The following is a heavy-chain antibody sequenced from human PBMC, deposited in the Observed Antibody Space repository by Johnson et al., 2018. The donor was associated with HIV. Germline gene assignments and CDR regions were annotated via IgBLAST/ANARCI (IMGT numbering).Heavy chain of an antibody. CDR2: IFSVGGA. J-gene: IGHJ3*02. V-gene: IGHV3-66*02. CDR1: GITVSSNY. D-gene: IGHD3-9*01. CDR3: ARDGRDLVTRGSFDI. Sequence: VLLVESGGGLVQPGGSLRLSCAASGITVSSNYMSWVRQAPGKGLEWVSVIFSVGGAYYADSVKGRLIISRDNSKNMLYLHMNSLRPEDTAVYYCARDGRDLVTRGSFDIWGQGTVVTVSS.